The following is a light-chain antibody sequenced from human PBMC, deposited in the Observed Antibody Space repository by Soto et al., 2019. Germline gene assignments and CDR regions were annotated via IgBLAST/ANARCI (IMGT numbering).Light chain of an antibody. J-gene: IGKJ1*01. CDR1: QTSATY. CDR2: EAS. CDR3: QQYNYYWT. V-gene: IGKV1-39*01. Sequence: DIQMTQSPSSLSASVGDRVTITCRASQTSATYINWYQQKSGSAPRLLIYEASGLQSGVPSRFSGSGSGTHFVLTISNFQPEDSATYYCQQYNYYWTFGQGTKVDIK.